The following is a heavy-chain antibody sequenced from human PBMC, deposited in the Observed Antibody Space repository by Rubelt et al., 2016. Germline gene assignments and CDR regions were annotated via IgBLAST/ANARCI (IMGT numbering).Heavy chain of an antibody. Sequence: EVQLVESGGGLVQPGGSLRLSCAASGFTISNYDMHWVRQPKGKGLEWVSAISGSGGSTYYADSVKGRFTISRDNAKNSLYLQMNNLRAEDTAVYYCARAQKGNSSPDYWGQGTLVTVSS. CDR2: ISGSGGST. CDR3: ARAQKGNSSPDY. V-gene: IGHV3-21*02. D-gene: IGHD6-6*01. J-gene: IGHJ4*02. CDR1: GFTISNYD.